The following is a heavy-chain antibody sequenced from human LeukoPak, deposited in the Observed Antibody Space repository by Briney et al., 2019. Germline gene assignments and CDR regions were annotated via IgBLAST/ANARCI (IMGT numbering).Heavy chain of an antibody. V-gene: IGHV4-34*01. CDR2: INHIGTT. CDR3: ARLVVTAPQYHYYMDV. D-gene: IGHD2-21*02. J-gene: IGHJ6*03. Sequence: SETLSLTCNVSGVSFNGYYWTWIRQPPGKGLEWIAEINHIGTTNHNPSLKSRVTVSTDTSKNQFFLRLTSVTAADTALYYCARLVVTAPQYHYYMDVWGEGTTVTVSS. CDR1: GVSFNGYY.